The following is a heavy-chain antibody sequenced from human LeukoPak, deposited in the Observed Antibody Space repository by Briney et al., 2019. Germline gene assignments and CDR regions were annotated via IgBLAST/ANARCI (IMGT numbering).Heavy chain of an antibody. V-gene: IGHV3-20*04. CDR2: INWSGGSA. Sequence: GGSLRLSCTASGFAFDEHGMSWVRQVPGKGLEWVSGINWSGGSAGYADPLRGRFTISRDNAKNSLYLQMDSLRAEDTALYYRARAPITSPFYFDYWGQGTLVTVSS. CDR1: GFAFDEHG. J-gene: IGHJ4*02. CDR3: ARAPITSPFYFDY. D-gene: IGHD2-2*01.